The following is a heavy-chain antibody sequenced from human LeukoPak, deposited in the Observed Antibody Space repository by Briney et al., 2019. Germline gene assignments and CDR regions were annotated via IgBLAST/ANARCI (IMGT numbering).Heavy chain of an antibody. CDR2: TYYRSKRYN. CDR3: ARDPYSTGFFDY. D-gene: IGHD6-19*01. J-gene: IGHJ4*02. V-gene: IGHV6-1*01. Sequence: SQTLSLTCAISGDSVSSNSPTWHWIRQSPSRGLEWLGRTYYRSKRYNGYAVSVKSRIIINPDPSKNQFSLQLNSVTPEDTAVYYCARDPYSTGFFDYWGQGILVTVSS. CDR1: GDSVSSNSPT.